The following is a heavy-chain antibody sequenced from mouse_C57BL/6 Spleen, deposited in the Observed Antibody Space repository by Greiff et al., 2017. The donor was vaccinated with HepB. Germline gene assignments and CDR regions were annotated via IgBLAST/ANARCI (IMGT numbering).Heavy chain of an antibody. Sequence: QVHVKQPGAELVKPGASVKVSCKASGYTFTSYWMHWVKQRPGQGLEWIGRIHPSDSDTNYNQKFKGKATLTVDKSSSTAYMQLSSLTSEDSAVYYCAIGGSSGLGLDYWGQGTTLTVSS. CDR2: IHPSDSDT. J-gene: IGHJ2*01. V-gene: IGHV1-74*01. CDR1: GYTFTSYW. CDR3: AIGGSSGLGLDY. D-gene: IGHD3-2*02.